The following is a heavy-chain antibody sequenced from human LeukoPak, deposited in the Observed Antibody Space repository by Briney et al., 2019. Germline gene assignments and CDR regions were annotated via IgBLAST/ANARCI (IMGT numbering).Heavy chain of an antibody. D-gene: IGHD3-9*01. CDR3: ARLTSSKDY. Sequence: GGSLRLSCAASGFTFSSYEMNWVRQAPGKGLEWVSYISSSGSTIYYADPVKGRFTISRDNAKNSLYLQMNSLRAEDTAVYYCARLTSSKDYWGQGTLVTVSS. J-gene: IGHJ4*02. V-gene: IGHV3-48*03. CDR2: ISSSGSTI. CDR1: GFTFSSYE.